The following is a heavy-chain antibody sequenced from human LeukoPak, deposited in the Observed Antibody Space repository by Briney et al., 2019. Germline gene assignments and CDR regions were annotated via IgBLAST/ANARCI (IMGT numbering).Heavy chain of an antibody. D-gene: IGHD2-8*01. J-gene: IGHJ4*02. CDR1: GFTFRIYG. Sequence: GGSLRLSCAASGFTFRIYGMNWVRQAPGKGPEWVSYISSGSDTIHYADSAKGRFTISRDNSKNTLFLQMNSLRAEDTAAYYCVKRPSESCANGGCYFESWGQGTLVTVSP. V-gene: IGHV3-48*04. CDR3: VKRPSESCANGGCYFES. CDR2: ISSGSDTI.